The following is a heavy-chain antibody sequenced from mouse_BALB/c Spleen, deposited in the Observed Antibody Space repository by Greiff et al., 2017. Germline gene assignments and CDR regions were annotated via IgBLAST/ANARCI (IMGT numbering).Heavy chain of an antibody. J-gene: IGHJ2*01. V-gene: IGHV3-2*02. CDR2: ISYSGST. CDR1: GYSITSDYA. Sequence: VQLKESGPGLVKPSQSLSLTCTVTGYSITSDYAWNWIRQFPGNKLEWMGYISYSGSTSYNPSLKSRISITRDTSKNQFFLQLNSVTTEDTATYYCARLKEDYFDYWGQGTTLTVSS. CDR3: ARLKEDYFDY.